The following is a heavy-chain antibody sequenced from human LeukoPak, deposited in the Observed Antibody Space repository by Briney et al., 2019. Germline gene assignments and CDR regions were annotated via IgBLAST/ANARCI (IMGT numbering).Heavy chain of an antibody. D-gene: IGHD3-3*02. CDR1: GYTFTSYG. Sequence: GASVKVSCKASGYTFTSYGISWVRQAPGQGLEWMGWISPYNGKTNYAQKLQGRVTMTTDTSSSTAYMELRSLRSDDTAVYYCAREAFLEWLHKYYFDYWGQVILVTVST. J-gene: IGHJ4*02. CDR2: ISPYNGKT. V-gene: IGHV1-18*01. CDR3: AREAFLEWLHKYYFDY.